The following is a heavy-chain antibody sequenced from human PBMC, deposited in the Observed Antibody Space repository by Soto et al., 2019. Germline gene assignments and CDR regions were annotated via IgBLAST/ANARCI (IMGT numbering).Heavy chain of an antibody. Sequence: QVQLQESGPGLVKPSQTLSLTCTVSGGSISSGGYYWSWIRQHPGKGLEWIGYIYYSRSTYYNPSLKSPVTITIDTSKNQFSLKLSSVTAADTAVYYCASRVDYDSSSSYFDYWGQGTLVTVSS. CDR2: IYYSRST. J-gene: IGHJ4*02. CDR3: ASRVDYDSSSSYFDY. V-gene: IGHV4-31*01. CDR1: GGSISSGGYY. D-gene: IGHD3-22*01.